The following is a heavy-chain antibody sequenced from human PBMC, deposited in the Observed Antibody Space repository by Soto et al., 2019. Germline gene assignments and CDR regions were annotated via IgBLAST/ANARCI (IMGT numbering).Heavy chain of an antibody. Sequence: EVQLVESGGGLIQPGGSLRLSCAASGFTVSSNYMSWVRQAPGKGLEWVSVIYSGGSTYYADSVKGRFTISRDNSKNTLYLQMNSRRAEDTAVYYCARDRVESGYPEYFQHWGQGTLGTDSS. CDR1: GFTVSSNY. CDR2: IYSGGST. V-gene: IGHV3-53*01. CDR3: ARDRVESGYPEYFQH. D-gene: IGHD3-22*01. J-gene: IGHJ1*01.